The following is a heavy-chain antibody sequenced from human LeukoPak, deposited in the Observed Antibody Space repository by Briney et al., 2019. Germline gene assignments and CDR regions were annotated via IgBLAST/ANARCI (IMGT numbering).Heavy chain of an antibody. CDR1: GFSFSDAW. CDR2: IESKTDGGTT. Sequence: GGSLRLSCAASGFSFSDAWMSWVRQVPGKGLEWVGRIESKTDGGTTDYAAPVKGRFTISRDDSTNTLYLQMNSLKSEDTAVYYCTTYGSGRKFDYWGQGILVTVSS. D-gene: IGHD3-10*01. CDR3: TTYGSGRKFDY. V-gene: IGHV3-15*04. J-gene: IGHJ4*02.